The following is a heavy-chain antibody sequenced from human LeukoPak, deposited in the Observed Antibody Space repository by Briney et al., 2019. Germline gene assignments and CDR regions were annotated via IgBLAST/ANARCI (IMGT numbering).Heavy chain of an antibody. CDR2: INPSGGST. CDR1: GYTFTSYY. J-gene: IGHJ4*02. D-gene: IGHD3-16*01. CDR3: ARAKGGMAHPKGYFNY. Sequence: ASVKVSCKASGYTFTSYYMHWVRQAPGQGLEWMGIINPSGGSTSYAQKFQGRVTMTRDTSTSTVYMELSSLRAEDTAVYYCARAKGGMAHPKGYFNYWGQGTLVTVSS. V-gene: IGHV1-46*01.